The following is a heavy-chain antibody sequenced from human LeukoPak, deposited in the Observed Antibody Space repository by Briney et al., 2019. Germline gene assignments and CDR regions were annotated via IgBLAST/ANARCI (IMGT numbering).Heavy chain of an antibody. CDR3: ARELYHFDR. CDR1: GGSIRNHH. CDR2: VFFTEST. J-gene: IGHJ4*02. Sequence: SETLSLTCSVSGGSIRNHHWTWIRQSPGKGLEWIGHVFFTESTNYSPSLRGRITISADRSKNQIYLKLGSVTAADTAVYYCARELYHFDRWGQGALVTVSS. V-gene: IGHV4-59*11. D-gene: IGHD2-8*01.